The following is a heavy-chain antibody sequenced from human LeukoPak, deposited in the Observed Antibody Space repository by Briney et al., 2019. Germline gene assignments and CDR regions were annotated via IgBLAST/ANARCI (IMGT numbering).Heavy chain of an antibody. V-gene: IGHV1-18*01. CDR3: ASLGSGWYFDY. J-gene: IGHJ4*02. CDR2: ISAYNGNT. CDR1: GYTFTSYG. Sequence: ASVTVSCKASGYTFTSYGVSWVRQAPGQGLEWMGWISAYNGNTNYAQKLQGRVTMTTDTSTSTAYMELRSLRSDDTAVYYCASLGSGWYFDYWGQGTLVTVSS. D-gene: IGHD6-19*01.